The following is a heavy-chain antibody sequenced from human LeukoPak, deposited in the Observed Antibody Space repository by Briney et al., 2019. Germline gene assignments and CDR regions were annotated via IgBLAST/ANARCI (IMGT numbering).Heavy chain of an antibody. CDR2: IYPGDSDT. Sequence: GESLKISCKGSGYNFNNYWIGWVRQMPGKGLDWMAVIYPGDSDTRYSPSFQGQVTISADKSISTAYLQWSSLKASDTAMYYCASDSRGYNDAFDIWGQGTMVTVSS. J-gene: IGHJ3*02. D-gene: IGHD3-22*01. CDR1: GYNFNNYW. CDR3: ASDSRGYNDAFDI. V-gene: IGHV5-51*01.